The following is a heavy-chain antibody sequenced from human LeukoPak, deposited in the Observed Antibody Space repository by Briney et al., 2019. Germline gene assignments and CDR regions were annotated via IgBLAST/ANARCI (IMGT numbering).Heavy chain of an antibody. J-gene: IGHJ6*01. CDR3: AKVPYSDYGAGRPPFMDV. V-gene: IGHV3-23*01. CDR2: ISNSGGNT. D-gene: IGHD3-10*01. CDR1: GFTFSSYA. Sequence: GGSLRLSCEASGFTFSSYAMTWVRQAPGKGLEWVSTISNSGGNTYYADSVKGRFTLSRDNSKNTLYLQMNSLRDEDTAVYYCAKVPYSDYGAGRPPFMDVWGKGPRSPSPQ.